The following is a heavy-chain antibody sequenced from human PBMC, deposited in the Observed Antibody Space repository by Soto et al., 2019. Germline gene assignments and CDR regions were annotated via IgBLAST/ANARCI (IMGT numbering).Heavy chain of an antibody. Sequence: QVQLVESGGGVVQPGRSLRLSCAASGFTFSPHAMHWVRQGPGKGLEWVAVISYEGSNKYYADSVKGRFTISRDNSKNTLYLQMNRLRAEDTAVYYCARERSTGYDYSYYYGMDVWGQGTTVTVSS. V-gene: IGHV3-30-3*01. D-gene: IGHD2-8*02. J-gene: IGHJ6*02. CDR2: ISYEGSNK. CDR3: ARERSTGYDYSYYYGMDV. CDR1: GFTFSPHA.